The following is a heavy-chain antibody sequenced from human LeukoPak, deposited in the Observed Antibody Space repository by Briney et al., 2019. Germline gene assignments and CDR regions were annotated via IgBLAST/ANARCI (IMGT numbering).Heavy chain of an antibody. D-gene: IGHD6-19*01. Sequence: GRSLRLSCAASGFTFSSYGMHWVRQAPGRGLEWVAVISYDGSNKYYTDSVKGRFTISRDNSKSTLYLQMNSLRAEDTAVYYCAKVRWDNSGWYYLDYWGQRTLVTVSS. CDR2: ISYDGSNK. CDR3: AKVRWDNSGWYYLDY. V-gene: IGHV3-30*18. J-gene: IGHJ4*02. CDR1: GFTFSSYG.